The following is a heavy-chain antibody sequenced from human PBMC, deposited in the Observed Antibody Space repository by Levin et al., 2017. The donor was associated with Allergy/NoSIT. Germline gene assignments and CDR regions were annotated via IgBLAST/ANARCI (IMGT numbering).Heavy chain of an antibody. Sequence: PGGSLRLSCAASGFTFSSYAMHWVRQAPGKGLEWVAVISYDGSNKYYADSVKGRFTISRDNSKNTLYLQMNSLRAEDTAVYYCARDFHGIAVAGPFHHWGQGTLVTVSS. CDR3: ARDFHGIAVAGPFHH. J-gene: IGHJ1*01. V-gene: IGHV3-30*04. CDR1: GFTFSSYA. CDR2: ISYDGSNK. D-gene: IGHD6-19*01.